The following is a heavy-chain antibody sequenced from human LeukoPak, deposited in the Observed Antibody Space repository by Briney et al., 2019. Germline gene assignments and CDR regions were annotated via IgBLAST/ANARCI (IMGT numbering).Heavy chain of an antibody. D-gene: IGHD3-22*01. Sequence: SETLSLTCTVSGGAISSYYWSWIRKSPGKGLEWIGYIYYSGGTKYNPSLMSRVTISVDRAQNQFSLSLRSVTAADTAVYYCARDGLYDSSGYYMDSWGQGTLVIVSS. CDR3: ARDGLYDSSGYYMDS. CDR1: GGAISSYY. V-gene: IGHV4-59*01. J-gene: IGHJ4*02. CDR2: IYYSGGT.